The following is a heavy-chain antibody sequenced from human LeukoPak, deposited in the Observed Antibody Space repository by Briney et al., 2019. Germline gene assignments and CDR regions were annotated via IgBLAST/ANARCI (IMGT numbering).Heavy chain of an antibody. CDR2: IIPIFGTT. D-gene: IGHD5-18*01. V-gene: IGHV1-69*13. Sequence: SVNVSCKASGGTFSSYAISWVRQAPGQGLEWMGGIIPIFGTTNYAQKFQGRVTITADESTSTAYMELSSLRSEDTAVYYCARVRIQLWAYDYWGQGTLVTVSS. CDR1: GGTFSSYA. J-gene: IGHJ4*02. CDR3: ARVRIQLWAYDY.